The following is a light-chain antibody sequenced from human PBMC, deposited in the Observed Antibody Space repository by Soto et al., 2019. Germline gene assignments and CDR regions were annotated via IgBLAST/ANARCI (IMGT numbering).Light chain of an antibody. J-gene: IGKJ2*01. CDR2: HAS. Sequence: DIQMTQSPSTLSASVGDRVTITCRASQSISSWLSWYQQKPGKAPKLLIYHASSLESGVPSRFSGSGSGTEFTLTISSLQPDDFATYYCQQYNSYSYTLGQGTKLEIK. V-gene: IGKV1-5*01. CDR1: QSISSW. CDR3: QQYNSYSYT.